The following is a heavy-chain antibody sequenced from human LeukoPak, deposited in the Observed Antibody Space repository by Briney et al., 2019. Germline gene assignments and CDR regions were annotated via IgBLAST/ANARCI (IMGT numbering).Heavy chain of an antibody. CDR3: ARHVSVAVTNFFDY. CDR1: GGSISSSSSY. J-gene: IGHJ4*02. CDR2: VYYTGTT. V-gene: IGHV4-39*01. Sequence: SETLSLTCTVSGGSISSSSSYWGWIRQPPGKGLEWIGGVYYTGTTYSNPSLKSRVTISVDTSKNQFSLRLSSVTAADTAVYYCARHVSVAVTNFFDYWGQGTLVTVSS. D-gene: IGHD6-19*01.